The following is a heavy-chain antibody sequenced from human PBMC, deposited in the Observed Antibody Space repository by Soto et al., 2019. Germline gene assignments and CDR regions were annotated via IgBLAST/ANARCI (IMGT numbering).Heavy chain of an antibody. CDR1: GGSVSSGSYY. V-gene: IGHV4-61*01. CDR3: AREGGWSRDDAFDI. CDR2: IYYSGST. Sequence: SETLSLTCTVSGGSVSSGSYYWSWIRQPPGKGLEWIGYIYYSGSTNYNPSLKSRVTISVDTSKNQFSLKLSSVTAADTAVYYCAREGGWSRDDAFDIWGQGTMVTVSS. D-gene: IGHD6-19*01. J-gene: IGHJ3*02.